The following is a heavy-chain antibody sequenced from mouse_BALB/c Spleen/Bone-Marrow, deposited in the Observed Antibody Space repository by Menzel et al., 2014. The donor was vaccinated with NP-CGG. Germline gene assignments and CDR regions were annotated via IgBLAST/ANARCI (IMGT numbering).Heavy chain of an antibody. CDR1: GFTFSSYA. CDR2: TSSGGNYT. Sequence: EVMLVESGGGLVKPGGSLKLSCAASGFTFSSYAMSWVRQSPEKRLEWVAETSSGGNYTYYPDTVTGRFTISRDNAKNILYLEMSSLRSDDTAMYYCVRAYGSSYAMDYWGQGTSVTVSS. J-gene: IGHJ4*01. D-gene: IGHD1-1*01. V-gene: IGHV5-9-4*01. CDR3: VRAYGSSYAMDY.